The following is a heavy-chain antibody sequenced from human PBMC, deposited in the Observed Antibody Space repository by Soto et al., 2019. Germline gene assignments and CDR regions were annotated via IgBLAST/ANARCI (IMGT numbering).Heavy chain of an antibody. Sequence: QVQLVESGGGVVQPGRSLRLSCAASGFTFSSYAMHWVRQAPGKGLEWVAVISYDGSNKYYADSVKGRFTISRDNSKNTLYLQMNSLRAEDTAVYYCARDRSSGWYEDYYYYGMDVWGQGTTVTVSS. CDR1: GFTFSSYA. CDR3: ARDRSSGWYEDYYYYGMDV. V-gene: IGHV3-30-3*01. D-gene: IGHD6-19*01. CDR2: ISYDGSNK. J-gene: IGHJ6*02.